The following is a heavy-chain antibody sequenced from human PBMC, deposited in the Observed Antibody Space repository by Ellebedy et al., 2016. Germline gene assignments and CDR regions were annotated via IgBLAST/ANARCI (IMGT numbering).Heavy chain of an antibody. CDR1: GLTFSRYA. V-gene: IGHV3-33*08. J-gene: IGHJ6*02. CDR3: VRDRYSGTYYYLMDV. D-gene: IGHD3-10*01. Sequence: GESLKISXAASGLTFSRYAIHWVRQAPGKGLEWVAVIWFDGRNINYGDSVKGRFTISRDNSKKMLYLQMNNLRVEDTAVYYCVRDRYSGTYYYLMDVWGQGATVTVSS. CDR2: IWFDGRNI.